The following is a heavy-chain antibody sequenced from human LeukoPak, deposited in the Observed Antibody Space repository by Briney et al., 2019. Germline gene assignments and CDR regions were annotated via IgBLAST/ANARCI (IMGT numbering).Heavy chain of an antibody. Sequence: SETLSLTCTVSGGSISSDYWSWIRQPPGKGLEWIGYIYYSGSTNYNPSLKSRVTISVDTSKNQFSLKLSSVTAADTAVYYCAREIGINWFDPWGQGTLVTVSS. V-gene: IGHV4-59*01. CDR3: AREIGINWFDP. CDR2: IYYSGST. CDR1: GGSISSDY. J-gene: IGHJ5*02. D-gene: IGHD1-14*01.